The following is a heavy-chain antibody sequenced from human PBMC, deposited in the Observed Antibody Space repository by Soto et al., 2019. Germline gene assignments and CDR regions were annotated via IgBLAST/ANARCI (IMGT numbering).Heavy chain of an antibody. V-gene: IGHV4-59*08. CDR3: VRQGIDYLHGLVDV. Sequence: QVQLQQSGPRLVKPSETLSLTCTVSSGPDRSHNWGWIRQPPGRGLEWIGYVYYTGDTAYNPSLSGRVTSSADTSTNDLSLTLTSVTAADTAVYYCVRQGIDYLHGLVDVWGQGTTVSVSS. CDR1: SGPDRSHN. J-gene: IGHJ6*02. D-gene: IGHD4-17*01. CDR2: VYYTGDT.